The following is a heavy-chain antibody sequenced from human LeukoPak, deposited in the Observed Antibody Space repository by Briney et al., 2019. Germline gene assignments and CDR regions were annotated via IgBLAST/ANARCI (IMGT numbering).Heavy chain of an antibody. D-gene: IGHD3-3*01. CDR1: GFTFRTHT. CDR3: ARVPGGLEWADFDY. V-gene: IGHV3-21*01. CDR2: ISSSSSDI. J-gene: IGHJ4*02. Sequence: PGGSLRLSCAASGFTFRTHTMNWVRQAPGKGLEWVSCISSSSSDIYYADSVKGRFAISRDNAKNSLHLHMSSLRAEDTAVYYCARVPGGLEWADFDYWGQGTLVTVSS.